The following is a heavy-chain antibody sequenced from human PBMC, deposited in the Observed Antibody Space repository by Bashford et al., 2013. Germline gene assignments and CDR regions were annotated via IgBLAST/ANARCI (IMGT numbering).Heavy chain of an antibody. J-gene: IGHJ2*01. CDR1: GYTFTTYY. D-gene: IGHD6-19*01. V-gene: IGHV1-46*03. Sequence: ASVKGLPARASGYTFTTYYMHWMRQAPGQGLEWMGIINPSGGSTTYAQRFQGRVTMTRDTSTSTFYMDLSSLRSDDTRDYCAGYSSGWADRWFWGRGAWSTVSS. CDR2: INPSGGST. CDR3: AGYSSGWADRWF.